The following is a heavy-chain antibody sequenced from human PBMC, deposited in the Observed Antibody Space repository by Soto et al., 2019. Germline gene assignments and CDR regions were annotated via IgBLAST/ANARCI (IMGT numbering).Heavy chain of an antibody. CDR1: GGSISSGGYY. D-gene: IGHD1-26*01. CDR3: ARASWDPYYYYGMDV. V-gene: IGHV4-31*03. CDR2: IYYSGST. J-gene: IGHJ6*02. Sequence: SETLSLTCTVSGGSISSGGYYWSWIRQHPGKGLEWIGYIYYSGSTYYNPSLKSRVTISVDTSKNQFSLKLSSVTAADTAVYYCARASWDPYYYYGMDVWGQGTTVTVSS.